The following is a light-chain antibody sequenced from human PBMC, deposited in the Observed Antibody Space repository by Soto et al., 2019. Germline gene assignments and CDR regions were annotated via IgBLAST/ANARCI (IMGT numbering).Light chain of an antibody. CDR1: QSVLYSSNNKNY. Sequence: DIVMTQSPDSLAVSLGERATINCKSSQSVLYSSNNKNYLAWYQQKPGQAPKLLIYWASTRESGVPDRFSGSGSGTDFTLTISSLQAEDAAVYYCQQYYRSSWTFGQGTKVEIK. J-gene: IGKJ1*01. CDR2: WAS. V-gene: IGKV4-1*01. CDR3: QQYYRSSWT.